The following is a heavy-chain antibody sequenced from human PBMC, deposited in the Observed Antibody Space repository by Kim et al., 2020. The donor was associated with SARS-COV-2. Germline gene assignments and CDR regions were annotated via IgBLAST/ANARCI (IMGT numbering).Heavy chain of an antibody. J-gene: IGHJ4*02. Sequence: GGSLRLSCAASGFDISDNHMSWVRQAPGKGLEWVSVIYRGNSIYNADSVWGRFTVSRDNSKNTLFLQMDSLRAEDTAMYYCTTFGGSSGRTLPGYWGQGT. CDR2: IYRGNSI. D-gene: IGHD3-22*01. CDR1: GFDISDNH. V-gene: IGHV3-53*01. CDR3: TTFGGSSGRTLPGY.